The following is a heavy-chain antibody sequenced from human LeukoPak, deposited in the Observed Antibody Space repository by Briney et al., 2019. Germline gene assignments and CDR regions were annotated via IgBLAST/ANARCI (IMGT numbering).Heavy chain of an antibody. Sequence: ASVKVSCKASGYTFTSYGISWVRQAPGQGLEWMGWISAYNGNTNYAQKLQGRVTMTTDTSTSTAYMELRSLRSDDTAVYYCARVYDDYGDYGETDYWGQGTLVTVSS. D-gene: IGHD4-17*01. V-gene: IGHV1-18*01. CDR1: GYTFTSYG. J-gene: IGHJ4*02. CDR3: ARVYDDYGDYGETDY. CDR2: ISAYNGNT.